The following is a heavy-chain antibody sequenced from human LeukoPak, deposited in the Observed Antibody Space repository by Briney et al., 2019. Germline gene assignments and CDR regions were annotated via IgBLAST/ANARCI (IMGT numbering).Heavy chain of an antibody. D-gene: IGHD3-3*01. CDR2: INHSGST. V-gene: IGHV4-34*01. J-gene: IGHJ4*02. CDR3: ARTAPYYDFWSGYYLYYFDY. CDR1: GGSFSGYY. Sequence: SETLSLTCAVYGGSFSGYYWSWIRQPPGKGLEWIGEINHSGSTNYNPSLKSRVTISVDTSKNQFSLKLSSVTAADTAVYHCARTAPYYDFWSGYYLYYFDYWGQGTLVTVSS.